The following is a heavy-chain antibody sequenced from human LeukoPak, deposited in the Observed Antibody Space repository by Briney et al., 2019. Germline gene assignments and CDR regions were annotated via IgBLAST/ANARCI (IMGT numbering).Heavy chain of an antibody. CDR1: GFPFKNDW. CDR3: TIDYDYAWGSFRLAY. D-gene: IGHD3-16*02. J-gene: IGHJ4*02. CDR2: IKSQTDGGTT. V-gene: IGHV3-15*01. Sequence: PGGSLRLSCVASGFPFKNDWMTWVRQTSGKGLEWIGRIKSQTDGGTTDYAAPLKGRLTISRDDSKNTLYLQMNSLETEDTGVYYCTIDYDYAWGSFRLAYWGQGALVTVSS.